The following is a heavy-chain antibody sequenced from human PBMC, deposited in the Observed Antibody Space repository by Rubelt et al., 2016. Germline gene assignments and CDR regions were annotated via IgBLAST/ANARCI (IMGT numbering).Heavy chain of an antibody. Sequence: SSYSMNWVRQAPGKGLEWVSYISSSSSTIYYADSVKGRFTISRDNAKNSLYLQMNSLRAEDTAVYYCAREGWTGRDYWGQGTLVTVSS. D-gene: IGHD3/OR15-3a*01. CDR1: SSYS. V-gene: IGHV3-48*04. CDR2: ISSSSSTI. CDR3: AREGWTGRDY. J-gene: IGHJ4*02.